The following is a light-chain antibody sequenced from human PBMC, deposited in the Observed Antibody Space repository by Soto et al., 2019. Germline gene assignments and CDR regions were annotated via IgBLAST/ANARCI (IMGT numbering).Light chain of an antibody. J-gene: IGKJ3*01. Sequence: EIVLTQSPGTLSLSPGERATLSCRASQSVSSSYLAWYQQQPGPAPRLLIYAASSRATVIPDRFSGSGSGTDFPLTSSILQHEDVVVYYCQQYGTSPFTFGPGTKVDIK. CDR1: QSVSSSY. CDR2: AAS. V-gene: IGKV3-20*01. CDR3: QQYGTSPFT.